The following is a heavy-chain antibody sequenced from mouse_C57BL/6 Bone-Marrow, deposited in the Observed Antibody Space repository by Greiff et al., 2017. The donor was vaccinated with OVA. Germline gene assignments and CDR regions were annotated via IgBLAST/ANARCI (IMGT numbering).Heavy chain of an antibody. CDR3: LYYYDNWFAY. CDR2: IDPETGGT. Sequence: QVQLQQSGAELVRPGASVTLSCKASGYTFTDYEMHWVKQTPVHGLEWIGAIDPETGGTAYNQKFKGKAILTADKSSSTAYMELRSLTSEDSAVYYCLYYYDNWFAYWGQGTLVTVSA. CDR1: GYTFTDYE. J-gene: IGHJ3*01. D-gene: IGHD1-1*01. V-gene: IGHV1-15*01.